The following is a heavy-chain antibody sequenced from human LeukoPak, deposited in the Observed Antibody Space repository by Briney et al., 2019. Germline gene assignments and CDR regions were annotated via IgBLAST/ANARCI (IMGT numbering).Heavy chain of an antibody. J-gene: IGHJ4*01. CDR3: ARVLAGATYFDY. V-gene: IGHV3-48*03. Sequence: GGSLRLSCAASGFTFSRYEMSWVRQAPGKGLEWLSHISSSGSTMYYADSVKGRITISRDNAKNSLYLQMNSLRAEDTAVYYCARVLAGATYFDYWGQGTLVTVSS. D-gene: IGHD1-26*01. CDR2: ISSSGSTM. CDR1: GFTFSRYE.